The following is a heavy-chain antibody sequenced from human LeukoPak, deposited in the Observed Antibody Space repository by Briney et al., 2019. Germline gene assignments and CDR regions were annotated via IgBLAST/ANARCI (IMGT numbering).Heavy chain of an antibody. Sequence: SETLSLTCFVSGGSISSTNYYWGWIRQPPGRGLEWIGTIYKSGRTYYSPSLRSRVTISVDTSKNQFSLKLSSVTAADTAVYFCARREYYDSSGYRWGQGTLVTVSS. CDR3: ARREYYDSSGYR. V-gene: IGHV4-39*01. D-gene: IGHD3-22*01. CDR2: IYKSGRT. J-gene: IGHJ4*02. CDR1: GGSISSTNYY.